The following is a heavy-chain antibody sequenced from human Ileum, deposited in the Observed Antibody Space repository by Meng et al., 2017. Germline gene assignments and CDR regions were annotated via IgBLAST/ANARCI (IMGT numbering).Heavy chain of an antibody. CDR2: ISSSGDET. J-gene: IGHJ4*02. CDR1: GFTFSNYG. V-gene: IGHV3-23*01. D-gene: IGHD3-16*01. CDR3: AKVFGGGINVLDS. Sequence: GGSLRPSCAASGFTFSNYGLTWVRQAPGKGLEWVSAISSSGDETHNIASVEGRFTISRDNSDNTLHLQMNYLRPEDTAIYYCAKVFGGGINVLDSWGQGTLVTVSS.